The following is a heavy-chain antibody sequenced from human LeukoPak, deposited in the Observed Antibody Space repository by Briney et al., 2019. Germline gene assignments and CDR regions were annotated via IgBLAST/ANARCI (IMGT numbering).Heavy chain of an antibody. CDR3: ARAPRVVPAAISFDY. Sequence: RSETLSLTCTVSGGSISSGGYYWSWIRQPPGKGLEWIGYIYHSGSTYYNPSLKSRVTISVDRSKNQFSLKLSSVTAADTAVYYCARAPRVVPAAISFDYWGQGTLVTVSS. J-gene: IGHJ4*02. V-gene: IGHV4-30-2*01. CDR2: IYHSGST. CDR1: GGSISSGGYY. D-gene: IGHD2-2*01.